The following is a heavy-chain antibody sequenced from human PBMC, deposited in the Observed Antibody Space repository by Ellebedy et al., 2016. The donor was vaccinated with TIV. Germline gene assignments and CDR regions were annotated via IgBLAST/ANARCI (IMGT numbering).Heavy chain of an antibody. J-gene: IGHJ4*02. D-gene: IGHD3-10*01. Sequence: GESLKISXAASGFTFSSYSMNWVRQAPGKGLEWVSFISGSGSDIYYADSVKGRFTMSRDNAKNTLSLQMNSLRAEDTAVYYCARGRGWNYFDYWGQGTLVTVSS. CDR3: ARGRGWNYFDY. CDR1: GFTFSSYS. V-gene: IGHV3-21*04. CDR2: ISGSGSDI.